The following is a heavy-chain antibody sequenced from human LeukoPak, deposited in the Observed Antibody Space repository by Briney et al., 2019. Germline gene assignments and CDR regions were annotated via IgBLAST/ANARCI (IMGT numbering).Heavy chain of an antibody. D-gene: IGHD2-15*01. Sequence: ASVKVSCRASGYTFTSYDINWVRQATGQGLEWMGWMNPNSGNTGYAQKFQGRVTTTRNTSISTAYMELSSLRSEDTAVYYCATRSARGYCSGGSCEIDYWGQGTLVTVSS. J-gene: IGHJ4*02. CDR1: GYTFTSYD. V-gene: IGHV1-8*01. CDR2: MNPNSGNT. CDR3: ATRSARGYCSGGSCEIDY.